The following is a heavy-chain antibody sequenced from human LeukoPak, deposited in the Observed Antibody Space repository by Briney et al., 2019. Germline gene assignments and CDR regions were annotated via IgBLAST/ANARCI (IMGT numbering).Heavy chain of an antibody. J-gene: IGHJ4*02. V-gene: IGHV3-23*01. CDR1: GFTFSSYA. CDR2: ISGSGGST. Sequence: GGSLGLSCAASGFTFSSYAMSWVRQAPGKGLEWVSAISGSGGSTYHADSVKGRFTISRDNSKNTLYLQMNSLRAEDTAVYYCAKGYSVAGTSYWGQGTLVTVSS. D-gene: IGHD6-19*01. CDR3: AKGYSVAGTSY.